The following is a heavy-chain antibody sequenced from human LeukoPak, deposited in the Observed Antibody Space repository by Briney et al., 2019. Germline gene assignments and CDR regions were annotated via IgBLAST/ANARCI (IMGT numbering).Heavy chain of an antibody. CDR1: GFTFSSYS. D-gene: IGHD1-26*01. CDR3: ARDQDSGSYGFDY. CDR2: ISSSSSYI. J-gene: IGHJ4*02. V-gene: IGHV3-21*01. Sequence: GGSLRLSCAASGFTFSSYSMNWVRQAPGKGLEWVSSISSSSSYIYYADSVKGRFTISRDNAKNSLYPQMNSLRAEDTAVYYCARDQDSGSYGFDYWGQGTLVTVSS.